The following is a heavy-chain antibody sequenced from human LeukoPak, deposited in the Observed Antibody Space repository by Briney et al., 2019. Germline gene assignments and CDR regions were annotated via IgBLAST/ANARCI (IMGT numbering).Heavy chain of an antibody. D-gene: IGHD3-22*01. J-gene: IGHJ4*02. Sequence: SETLSLTCTVSGGSISSGGYYWSWIRQHPGKGLEWIGYIYYSGSTYYNPSLKSRVTISVDTSKNQFSLKLSSVTAADTAVYYCARGKTPHYYDSSGYRYFDYWGQGTLVTVSS. CDR2: IYYSGST. V-gene: IGHV4-31*03. CDR1: GGSISSGGYY. CDR3: ARGKTPHYYDSSGYRYFDY.